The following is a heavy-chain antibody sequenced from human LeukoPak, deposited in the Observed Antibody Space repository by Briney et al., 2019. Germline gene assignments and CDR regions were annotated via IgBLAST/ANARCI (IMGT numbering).Heavy chain of an antibody. CDR3: AKDRYFDWLLSGDFEY. CDR2: ISWNSGSI. CDR1: GFTFDDYA. J-gene: IGHJ4*02. V-gene: IGHV3-9*01. Sequence: PGRSLRLSCAASGFTFDDYAMHWVRQAPGKGLEWVSGISWNSGSIGYADSVKGRFTISRDNAKNSLYLQMNSLRAEDTALYYCAKDRYFDWLLSGDFEYWGQGTLVTVSS. D-gene: IGHD3-9*01.